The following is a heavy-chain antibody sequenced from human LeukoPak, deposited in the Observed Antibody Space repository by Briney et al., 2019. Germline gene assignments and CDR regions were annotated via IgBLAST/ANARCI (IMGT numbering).Heavy chain of an antibody. J-gene: IGHJ4*02. Sequence: QSGGSLRLSCAASGFTFSSYSMNWVRQAPGKGLEWVSGITGSGGSTYYADSVKGRFTISRDNSKNTLYLQMNSLRAEDTAVYYCAKDQYSSGWYFTYQFDYWGQGTLVTVSS. CDR3: AKDQYSSGWYFTYQFDY. CDR2: ITGSGGST. V-gene: IGHV3-23*01. CDR1: GFTFSSYS. D-gene: IGHD6-19*01.